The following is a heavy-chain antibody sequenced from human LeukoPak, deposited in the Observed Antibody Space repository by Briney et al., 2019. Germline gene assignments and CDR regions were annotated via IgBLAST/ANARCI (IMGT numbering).Heavy chain of an antibody. CDR2: IYYSGST. J-gene: IGHJ4*02. V-gene: IGHV4-39*01. Sequence: SEALSLTCTVSGGSISSYYWSWIRQPPGKGLEWIGSIYYSGSTYYNPSLKSRVTISVDTSKNQFSLKLSSVTAADTAVYYCARRVSNYDFWSGYYTYYFDYWGQGTLVTVSS. CDR3: ARRVSNYDFWSGYYTYYFDY. D-gene: IGHD3-3*01. CDR1: GGSISSYY.